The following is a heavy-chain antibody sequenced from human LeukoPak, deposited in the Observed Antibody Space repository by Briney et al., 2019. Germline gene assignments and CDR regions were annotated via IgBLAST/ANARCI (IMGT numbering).Heavy chain of an antibody. J-gene: IGHJ6*03. D-gene: IGHD2-15*01. CDR1: GYSISSGYY. V-gene: IGHV4-38-2*02. CDR2: NDHSGST. CDR3: ARGAPGSQGVVYYYYYMDF. Sequence: AETLSLTCTASGYSISSGYYWGGIRQPPGRGLEGFGINDHSGSTYYNQSLKSRVTISVDTSKNPFSLKLSSVTAADTAVYYCARGAPGSQGVVYYYYYMDFWGKGTTVTISS.